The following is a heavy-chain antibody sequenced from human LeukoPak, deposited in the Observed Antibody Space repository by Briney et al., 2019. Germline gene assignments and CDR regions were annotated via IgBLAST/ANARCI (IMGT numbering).Heavy chain of an antibody. V-gene: IGHV1-24*01. J-gene: IGHJ4*02. D-gene: IGHD3-3*01. Sequence: AASVTVSCKASGYTFTSYGISWVRQAPGQGLEWMGGFDPEDGETIYAQKFQGRVTITEDTSTDTAYMELSSLRSEDTAVYYCATVRFLEWLLLDYWGQGTLVTVSS. CDR1: GYTFTSYG. CDR2: FDPEDGET. CDR3: ATVRFLEWLLLDY.